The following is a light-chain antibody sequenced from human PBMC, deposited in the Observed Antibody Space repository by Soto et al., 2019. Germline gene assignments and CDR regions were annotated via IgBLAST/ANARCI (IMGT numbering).Light chain of an antibody. CDR1: QGISSW. J-gene: IGKJ1*01. CDR2: AAS. CDR3: LQFNTFTWT. Sequence: DIQITQSPSSVSASVGYRVTITCRASQGISSWLAWYQQKPGKAPKILIYAASSLPSGVPSRISGSGSGTEFTLTISSLQPDDFATYDCLQFNTFTWTFGQGTKVDIK. V-gene: IGKV1-12*01.